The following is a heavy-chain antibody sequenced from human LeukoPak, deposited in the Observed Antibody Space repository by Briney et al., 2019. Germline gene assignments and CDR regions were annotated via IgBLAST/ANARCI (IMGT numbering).Heavy chain of an antibody. CDR3: ARPNTLNTAYYYMDV. Sequence: PSETLSLTCAVYGGSSSGYYWSWIRQPPGKGLEWIGEINHSGSTNYNPSLKSRVTILVDTSKAQFSLKLSSVTAADTAVYYCARPNTLNTAYYYMDVWGKGTTVTVSS. CDR1: GGSSSGYY. J-gene: IGHJ6*03. D-gene: IGHD2-21*02. V-gene: IGHV4-34*01. CDR2: INHSGST.